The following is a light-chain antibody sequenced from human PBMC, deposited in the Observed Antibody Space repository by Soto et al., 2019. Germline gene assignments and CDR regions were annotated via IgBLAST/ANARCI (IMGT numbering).Light chain of an antibody. J-gene: IGLJ1*01. CDR1: SSVVGSYNR. V-gene: IGLV2-18*02. CDR3: SSYTSSSALV. CDR2: EVS. Sequence: QSVLTQPPSVSGSPGQSVTISCTGTSSVVGSYNRVSWYQQPPGTAPKLMIYEVSNRPSGVPDRFSGSKSGNTASLTISGLQAEDEADYYCSSYTSSSALVFGTGTKVTVL.